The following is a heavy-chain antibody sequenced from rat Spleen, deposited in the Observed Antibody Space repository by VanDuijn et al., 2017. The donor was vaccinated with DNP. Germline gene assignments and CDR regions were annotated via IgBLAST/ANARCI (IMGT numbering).Heavy chain of an antibody. D-gene: IGHD1-12*02. CDR3: ARSQGYYYDGSYYPFAY. J-gene: IGHJ3*01. CDR2: IWTGGST. CDR1: GFSLTTNG. Sequence: QVQLKESGPGLVQPSQTLSLICTVSGFSLTTNGVHWVRQPPGKGLEWVGAIWTGGSTDYNSVLKSRLSISRDTSKSQVFLKMDSVQTEDTAMYFCARSQGYYYDGSYYPFAYWGQGILVTVSS. V-gene: IGHV2-16*01.